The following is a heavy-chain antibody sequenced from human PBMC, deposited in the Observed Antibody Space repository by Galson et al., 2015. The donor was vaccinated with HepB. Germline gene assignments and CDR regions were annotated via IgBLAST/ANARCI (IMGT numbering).Heavy chain of an antibody. Sequence: LRLSCAASGFIFSRYNMNWVRQAPGKGLEWVSSISGSTTYIYDADSVKGRFTISRNNAKNSLYLQMSSLRAEDTAVYYCARDGGNTWSFFDYWGQGILVTVSS. D-gene: IGHD6-13*01. J-gene: IGHJ4*02. V-gene: IGHV3-21*01. CDR3: ARDGGNTWSFFDY. CDR2: ISGSTTYI. CDR1: GFIFSRYN.